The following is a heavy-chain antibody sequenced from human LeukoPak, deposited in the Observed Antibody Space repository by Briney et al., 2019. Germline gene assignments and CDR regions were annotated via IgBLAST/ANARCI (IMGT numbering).Heavy chain of an antibody. V-gene: IGHV1-18*01. CDR2: ISAYNGNT. CDR3: AREGAYDYVWGFFDY. J-gene: IGHJ4*02. Sequence: ASVKVSCKASGYTFTSYGISWVRQAPGQGLEWMGWISAYNGNTNYAQKLQGRVTMTTDTSTSTAYMELRSLRSDDTAVYYCAREGAYDYVWGFFDYWGQGTLVTVSS. CDR1: GYTFTSYG. D-gene: IGHD3-16*01.